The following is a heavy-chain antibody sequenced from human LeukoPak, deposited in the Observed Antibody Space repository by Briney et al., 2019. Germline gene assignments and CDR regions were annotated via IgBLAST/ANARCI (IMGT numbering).Heavy chain of an antibody. CDR3: AIRFETWGSIY. CDR1: GGSSSSRNW. D-gene: IGHD7-27*01. J-gene: IGHJ4*02. Sequence: SETLSLTCAVSGGSSSSRNWWSWVRQPPGKGLEWIGEINHSGSTYYNSSLKSRVTISVDKSKNQLSLKLSSVTAADRAVYYCAIRFETWGSIYWGQGTLVTVSS. CDR2: INHSGST. V-gene: IGHV4-4*02.